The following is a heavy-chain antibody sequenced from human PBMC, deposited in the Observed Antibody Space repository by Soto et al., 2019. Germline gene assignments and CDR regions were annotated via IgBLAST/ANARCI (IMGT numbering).Heavy chain of an antibody. D-gene: IGHD3-22*01. J-gene: IGHJ5*02. CDR3: ATTSHYDSSGYYREDWFDP. V-gene: IGHV1-24*01. CDR1: GYTLTELS. Sequence: ASVKVSCKVSGYTLTELSMHWVRQAPGKGLEWMGGFDPEDGETIYAQKFQGRVTMTEDTSTDTAYMELSSLRSEDTAVYYFATTSHYDSSGYYREDWFDPWGQGTLVTVSS. CDR2: FDPEDGET.